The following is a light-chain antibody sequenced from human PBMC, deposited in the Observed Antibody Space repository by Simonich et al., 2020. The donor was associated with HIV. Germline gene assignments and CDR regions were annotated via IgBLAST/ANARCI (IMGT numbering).Light chain of an antibody. J-gene: IGLJ3*02. Sequence: QSALTQPASVSGSPGQSITISCTGTSSDVGNYNLVSWYQQHPGKAPKLMIYEGSERPSGVSNRLAGSKSGNTASLTIAGLQAEDEADYYCCSYAGSWVFGGGTKLTVL. CDR1: SSDVGNYNL. CDR3: CSYAGSWV. CDR2: EGS. V-gene: IGLV2-23*01.